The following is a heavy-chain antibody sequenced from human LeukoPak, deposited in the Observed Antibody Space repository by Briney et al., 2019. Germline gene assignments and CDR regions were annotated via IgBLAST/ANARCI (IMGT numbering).Heavy chain of an antibody. CDR3: ARYGSSFEYGMDV. CDR1: GGSISSYY. J-gene: IGHJ6*02. CDR2: ICTSGST. Sequence: PSETLSLTCTVSGGSISSYYWSWIRQPAGKGLELIGRICTSGSTNYNPSLKSRVTISVDTSKNQFSLKLSSVTAADTAVYYCARYGSSFEYGMDVWGQGTTVTVSS. V-gene: IGHV4-4*07. D-gene: IGHD6-6*01.